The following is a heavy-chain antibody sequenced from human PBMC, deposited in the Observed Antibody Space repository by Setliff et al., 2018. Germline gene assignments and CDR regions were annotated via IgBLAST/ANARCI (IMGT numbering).Heavy chain of an antibody. CDR1: GAAISTYY. CDR3: ARTGTTYYYSCMDV. V-gene: IGHV4-59*03. Sequence: SETLSLTCAVSGAAISTYYWSWLRQPPGKGLEWIGYVSYGGSTKYNPSLESRVTISLDAPKNQFCLKLTSVTAADTAVYYCARTGTTYYYSCMDVWGKGTTVTVSS. CDR2: VSYGGST. J-gene: IGHJ6*03. D-gene: IGHD3-22*01.